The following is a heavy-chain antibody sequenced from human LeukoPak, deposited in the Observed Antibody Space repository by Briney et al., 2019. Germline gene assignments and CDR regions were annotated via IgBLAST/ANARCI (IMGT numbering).Heavy chain of an antibody. CDR2: VGGGGQRT. CDR3: ARDRAWNYFDY. Sequence: GGSLRLSCAASGLSFGAHAMHWVRQAPGMGLEWVSGVGGGGQRTHYADSVKGRFTISRDNSKNTLYLQMDSLRAEDTAVYYCARDRAWNYFDYWGQGTLVTVSS. J-gene: IGHJ4*02. D-gene: IGHD3-3*01. CDR1: GLSFGAHA. V-gene: IGHV3-23*01.